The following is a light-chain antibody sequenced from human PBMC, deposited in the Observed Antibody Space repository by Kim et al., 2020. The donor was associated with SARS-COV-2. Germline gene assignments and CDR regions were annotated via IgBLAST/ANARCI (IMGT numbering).Light chain of an antibody. CDR1: QSISSW. CDR3: QQYNSYSYS. J-gene: IGKJ2*03. CDR2: KAS. Sequence: SAPVGGRVTIPCRASQSISSWLAWYQQKPGKAPKLLIYKASSLESGVPSRFSGSGSGTEFTLTISSLQPDDFATYYCQQYNSYSYSFGQGTKLEI. V-gene: IGKV1-5*03.